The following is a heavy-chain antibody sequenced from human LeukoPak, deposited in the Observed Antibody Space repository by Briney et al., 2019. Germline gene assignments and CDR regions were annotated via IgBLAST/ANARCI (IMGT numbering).Heavy chain of an antibody. CDR2: INHSGST. D-gene: IGHD3-3*01. CDR1: GYSISSGYY. V-gene: IGHV4-34*01. CDR3: ARGRGVYDFWSGYYIYYFDY. J-gene: IGHJ4*02. Sequence: SETLSLTCAVSGYSISSGYYWSWIRQPPGKGLEWIGEINHSGSTNYNSSLKTRVTISVDASKNQFSLKLSSVTAVDTAVYYCARGRGVYDFWSGYYIYYFDYWGQGTLVTVSS.